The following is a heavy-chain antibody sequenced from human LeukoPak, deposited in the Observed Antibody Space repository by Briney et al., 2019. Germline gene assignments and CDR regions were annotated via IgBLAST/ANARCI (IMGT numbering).Heavy chain of an antibody. V-gene: IGHV3-30*02. CDR1: GFTFSNYG. CDR2: IRYDGRNK. J-gene: IGHJ4*02. Sequence: PGGSLRLSCAASGFTFSNYGMHWVRQAPGKGLEWVGFIRYDGRNKYYADFVKGRFTISRDNSKNTLYLQMNSLRAEDTAVYYCVREAAATLFDYWGQGTLVTVS. CDR3: VREAAATLFDY. D-gene: IGHD1-26*01.